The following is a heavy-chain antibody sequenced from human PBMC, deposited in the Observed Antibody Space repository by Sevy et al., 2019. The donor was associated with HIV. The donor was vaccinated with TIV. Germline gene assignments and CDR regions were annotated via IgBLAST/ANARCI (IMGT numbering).Heavy chain of an antibody. CDR1: GGTFSRDG. Sequence: ASVKVSCKASGGTFSRDGISWVRQAPGQGLEWMGGIIPFFDMTNYAQKFQGRVTITADESTSTVYMELSSLRFEDTAVYYCARGGGSGWYYFDSWGQGTLVTVSS. CDR2: IIPFFDMT. J-gene: IGHJ4*02. D-gene: IGHD6-19*01. CDR3: ARGGGSGWYYFDS. V-gene: IGHV1-69*13.